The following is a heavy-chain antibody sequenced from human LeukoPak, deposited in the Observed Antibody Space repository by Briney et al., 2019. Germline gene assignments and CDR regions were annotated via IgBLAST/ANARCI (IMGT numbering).Heavy chain of an antibody. CDR2: INHSGST. J-gene: IGHJ4*02. Sequence: PGGSLRLSCAASGFTFSSYEMNWVRQPPGKGLEWIGEINHSGSTNYNPSLKSRVTISVDTSKNQFSLKLSSVTAADTAVYYCARGMFSGLDYWGQGTLVTVSS. CDR3: ARGMFSGLDY. V-gene: IGHV4-34*01. CDR1: GFTFSSYE. D-gene: IGHD3-10*01.